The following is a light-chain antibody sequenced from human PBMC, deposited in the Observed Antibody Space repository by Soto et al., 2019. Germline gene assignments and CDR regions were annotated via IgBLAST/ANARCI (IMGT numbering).Light chain of an antibody. CDR3: QQRSNWPRLN. V-gene: IGKV1-27*01. CDR2: AAS. J-gene: IGKJ4*01. Sequence: ILMTQSPSSLSAFVGDRVTITCRASQDIANFLAWYQQKPGKVPKLLIYAASTLQSGVPSRFSGSGSGTDFTLTISSLQPEDFAVYFRQQRSNWPRLNFGGGTKVDIK. CDR1: QDIANF.